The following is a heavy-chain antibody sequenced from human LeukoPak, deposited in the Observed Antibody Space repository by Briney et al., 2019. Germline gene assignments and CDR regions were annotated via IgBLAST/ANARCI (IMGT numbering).Heavy chain of an antibody. CDR3: ARGPKPTHYYDSSGYYHY. CDR1: GYTFTGYY. D-gene: IGHD3-22*01. Sequence: ASVKVSCKASGYTFTGYYMHWVRQAPGQGLEWMGWINPNSGGTNYAQKLQGRVTMTRDTSISTAYMELSRLRSDDMAVYYCARGPKPTHYYDSSGYYHYWGQGTLVTVSS. J-gene: IGHJ4*02. CDR2: INPNSGGT. V-gene: IGHV1-2*02.